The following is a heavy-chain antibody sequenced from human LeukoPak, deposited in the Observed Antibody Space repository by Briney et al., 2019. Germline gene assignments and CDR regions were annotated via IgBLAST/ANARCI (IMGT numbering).Heavy chain of an antibody. V-gene: IGHV4-59*08. Sequence: RSSETLSLTCTVSGGSISSYYWSWIRQPPGKGLEWVGYIYYSGSTNYNPSLKSRVTISVDTSKNQFSLKLSSVTAADTAVYYCARHRLYGSGSYYRKNVYYFDYWGQGTLVTVSS. CDR2: IYYSGST. CDR3: ARHRLYGSGSYYRKNVYYFDY. J-gene: IGHJ4*02. D-gene: IGHD3-10*01. CDR1: GGSISSYY.